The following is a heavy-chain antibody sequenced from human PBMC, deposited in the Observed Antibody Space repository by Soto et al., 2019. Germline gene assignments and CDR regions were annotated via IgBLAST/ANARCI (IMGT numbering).Heavy chain of an antibody. CDR3: ARGLSIAADPKEIDY. D-gene: IGHD6-13*01. J-gene: IGHJ4*02. Sequence: QVQLQESGPGLVKPSQTLSLTCTVSGGSISSGGYYWSWIRQHPGKGLEWIGYIYYSGGTYYNPYLKSRVTIAVDTSKNQFSLTLSSVTAADTAVYYCARGLSIAADPKEIDYWGQGTLVTVSS. CDR1: GGSISSGGYY. CDR2: IYYSGGT. V-gene: IGHV4-31*03.